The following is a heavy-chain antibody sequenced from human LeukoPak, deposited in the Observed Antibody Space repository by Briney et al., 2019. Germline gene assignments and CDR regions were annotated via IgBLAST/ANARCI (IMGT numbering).Heavy chain of an antibody. V-gene: IGHV3-30*18. CDR2: ISYDGSNK. J-gene: IGHJ3*02. CDR1: GFTFRTYG. Sequence: GGSLRLSCAASGFTFRTYGMHWVRQAPGKGLEWVAVISYDGSNKYYADSVKGRFTISRDTSKNTLYLQMDSLRVEDTAVYYCAKPGAWFGELLDAFDIWGQGTMVTVSS. D-gene: IGHD3-10*01. CDR3: AKPGAWFGELLDAFDI.